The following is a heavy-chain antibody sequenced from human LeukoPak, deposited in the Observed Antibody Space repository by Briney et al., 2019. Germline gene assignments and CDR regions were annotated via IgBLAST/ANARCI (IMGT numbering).Heavy chain of an antibody. CDR3: ARGGPRISRYRPIDY. D-gene: IGHD3-16*02. CDR1: GGSFSGYY. CDR2: INHSGST. J-gene: IGHJ4*02. V-gene: IGHV4-34*01. Sequence: SETLSLTCAVYGGSFSGYYWGWIRQPPGKGLEWIGEINHSGSTNYNPSLKSRVTISVDTSKNQFSLKLSSVTAADTAVYYCARGGPRISRYRPIDYWGQGTLVTVSS.